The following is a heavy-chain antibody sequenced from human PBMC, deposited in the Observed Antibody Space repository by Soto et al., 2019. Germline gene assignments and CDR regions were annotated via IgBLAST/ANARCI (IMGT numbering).Heavy chain of an antibody. CDR3: AKDMSGNQWIYYFDY. Sequence: EVQLLESGGGLVQPGGSLRLSCAASGFSFSSYAMSWVRQAPGKGLEWVSGISGSGATTHYADSVKGRFTIARDNSRNTLYLQMNSRRAEDAAVYYCAKDMSGNQWIYYFDYGGQGTLVTVSS. CDR2: ISGSGATT. J-gene: IGHJ4*02. D-gene: IGHD5-12*01. V-gene: IGHV3-23*01. CDR1: GFSFSSYA.